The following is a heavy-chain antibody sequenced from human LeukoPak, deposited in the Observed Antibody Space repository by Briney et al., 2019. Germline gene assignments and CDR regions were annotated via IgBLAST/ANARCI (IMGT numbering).Heavy chain of an antibody. Sequence: GGSLRLSCAASGFSVSNNFVSWVRQAPGKGLEWAGHIKSRTDGGTTDCAAPLKGRFTISRDDSKNTLYLQMSSLKTEDTAVYYCTTWDGVNWGQGTMVTVSS. CDR1: GFSVSNNF. D-gene: IGHD1-26*01. J-gene: IGHJ3*01. CDR3: TTWDGVN. V-gene: IGHV3-15*01. CDR2: IKSRTDGGTT.